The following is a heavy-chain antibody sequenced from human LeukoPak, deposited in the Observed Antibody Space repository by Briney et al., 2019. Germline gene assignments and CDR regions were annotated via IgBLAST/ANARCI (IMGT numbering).Heavy chain of an antibody. CDR1: RFTFSSYG. D-gene: IGHD3-10*01. CDR3: AKSGGSGSRNRADY. CDR2: ISGSGGST. J-gene: IGHJ4*02. Sequence: GGSLRLSCAASRFTFSSYGMHWVRQAPGKGLEWVSAISGSGGSTYYADSVKGRFTISRDNSKNTLYLQMNSLRAEDTAVYYCAKSGGSGSRNRADYWGQGTLVTVSS. V-gene: IGHV3-23*01.